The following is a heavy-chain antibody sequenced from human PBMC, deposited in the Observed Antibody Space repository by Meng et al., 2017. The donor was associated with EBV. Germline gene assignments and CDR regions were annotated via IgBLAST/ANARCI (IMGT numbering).Heavy chain of an antibody. CDR1: AYTFTGYY. J-gene: IGHJ4*02. CDR2: INPNSGGT. V-gene: IGHV1-2*06. D-gene: IGHD6-19*01. Sequence: QVQLVQSGAEGKKPRASGKVHCKASAYTFTGYYMHWVRQAPGQGLEWMGRINPNSGGTNYAQKFQGRVTMTRDTSISAAYMELSRLRSDDTAVYYCARVGIAVAGTGDYWGQGTLVTVSS. CDR3: ARVGIAVAGTGDY.